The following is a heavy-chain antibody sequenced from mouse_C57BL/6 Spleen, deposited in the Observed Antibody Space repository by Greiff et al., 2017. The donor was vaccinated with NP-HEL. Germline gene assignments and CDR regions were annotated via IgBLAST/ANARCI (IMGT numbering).Heavy chain of an antibody. D-gene: IGHD2-12*01. V-gene: IGHV1-15*01. CDR1: GYTFTDYE. Sequence: VQLQQSGAELVRPGASVTLSCKASGYTFTDYEMHWVKQTPVHGLEWIGAIDPETGGTAYNQKFKGKAILTADKSSSTAYMELRSLTSEDSAVYYCTRAEPYDEGLDWYFDVWGTGTTVTVSS. CDR2: IDPETGGT. J-gene: IGHJ1*03. CDR3: TRAEPYDEGLDWYFDV.